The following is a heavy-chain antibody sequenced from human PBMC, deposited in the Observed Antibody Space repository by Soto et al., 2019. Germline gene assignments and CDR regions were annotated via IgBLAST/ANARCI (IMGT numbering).Heavy chain of an antibody. V-gene: IGHV3-33*01. J-gene: IGHJ4*02. D-gene: IGHD2-15*01. CDR1: GFTFSSYG. CDR3: ARGDGDCSGGSCYSIDY. Sequence: GGSLRLSCAASGFTFSSYGMHWVRQAPGKGLEWVAVIWYDGSNKYYADSVKGRFTISRDNSKNTLYLQMNSLRAEDTAVYYCARGDGDCSGGSCYSIDYWGQGTLVTVSS. CDR2: IWYDGSNK.